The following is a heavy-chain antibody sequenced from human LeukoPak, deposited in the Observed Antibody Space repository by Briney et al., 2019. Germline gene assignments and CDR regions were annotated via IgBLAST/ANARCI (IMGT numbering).Heavy chain of an antibody. Sequence: GGSLRLSCTASGFTVTTNYMSWVRQAPGKGLEWVSAISGSGGSTYYADSVKGRFTISRDNSKNTLYLQMNSLRAEDTAVYYCAKEFSSDDSGSYSPTWGQGTLVTVSS. CDR3: AKEFSSDDSGSYSPT. D-gene: IGHD3-10*01. CDR1: GFTVTTNY. V-gene: IGHV3-23*01. J-gene: IGHJ5*02. CDR2: ISGSGGST.